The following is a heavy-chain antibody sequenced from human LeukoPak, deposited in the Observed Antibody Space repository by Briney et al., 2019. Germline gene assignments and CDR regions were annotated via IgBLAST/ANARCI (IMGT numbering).Heavy chain of an antibody. CDR3: ARDSMVRGVITTRWFDP. CDR2: IHSSGST. CDR1: GGSVNSGAYY. V-gene: IGHV4-39*07. D-gene: IGHD3-10*01. Sequence: SETLSLTCTVSGGSVNSGAYYWSWIRQPPGKGLEWIGSIHSSGSTYYNPSLKSRVTISVDTSKNQFSLKLTSVTAADTAVYYCARDSMVRGVITTRWFDPWGQGTLVTVSS. J-gene: IGHJ5*02.